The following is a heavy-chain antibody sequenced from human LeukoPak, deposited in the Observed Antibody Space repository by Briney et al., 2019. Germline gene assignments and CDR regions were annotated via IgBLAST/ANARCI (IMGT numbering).Heavy chain of an antibody. J-gene: IGHJ3*02. CDR1: GFTFXSYA. V-gene: IGHV3-74*01. CDR2: INSDGSST. CDR3: XXXXXAXXXXDI. Sequence: GFTFXSYAMNWVRQAPGKGLVWVSRINSDGSSTSYADSVKGRFTISRDNAKNTLYLQMNSLRAEDRAVYDCXXXXXAXXXXDIWGQXTXVTVSS.